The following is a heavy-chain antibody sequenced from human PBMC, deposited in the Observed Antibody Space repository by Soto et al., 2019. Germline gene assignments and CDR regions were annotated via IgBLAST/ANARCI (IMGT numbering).Heavy chain of an antibody. CDR1: GYTFTSYD. CDR2: MNPNSGNT. J-gene: IGHJ5*02. Sequence: QVQLVQSGAEVKKPGASVKVSCKASGYTFTSYDINWVRQATGQGLEWMGWMNPNSGNTGYAQKFQGRVTMTRNTSISTAYMELSSLRSEDTAVYYCARFGGLNDFWSGNQNAGNWFDPWGQGTLVTVSS. V-gene: IGHV1-8*01. CDR3: ARFGGLNDFWSGNQNAGNWFDP. D-gene: IGHD3-3*01.